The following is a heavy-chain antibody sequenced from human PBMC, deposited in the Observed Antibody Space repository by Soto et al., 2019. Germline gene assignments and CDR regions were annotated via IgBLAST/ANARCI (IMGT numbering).Heavy chain of an antibody. D-gene: IGHD3-9*01. V-gene: IGHV1-2*04. J-gene: IGHJ4*02. CDR3: ARNYDILTGFDY. CDR2: INPNSGGT. CDR1: GYTLTELS. Sequence: ASVKVSCKVSGYTLTELSMHWVRQAPGQGLEWMGWINPNSGGTNYAQKFQGWVTMTRDTSISTAYMELSRLRSDDTAVYYCARNYDILTGFDYWGQGTLVTVSS.